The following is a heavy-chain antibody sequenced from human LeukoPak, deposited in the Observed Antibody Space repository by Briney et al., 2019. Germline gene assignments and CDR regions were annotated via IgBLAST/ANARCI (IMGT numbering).Heavy chain of an antibody. V-gene: IGHV4-59*12. D-gene: IGHD3-3*01. J-gene: IGHJ3*02. CDR1: GGSISSYY. CDR2: IYYSGST. Sequence: PSETLSLTCTVSGGSISSYYWSWIRQPPGKGLEWIGYIYYSGSTNYNPSLKSRVTISVDTSKNQFSLKLSSVTAADTAVYYCARDIEYVAIFGVAIAFDIWGQGTMVTVSS. CDR3: ARDIEYVAIFGVAIAFDI.